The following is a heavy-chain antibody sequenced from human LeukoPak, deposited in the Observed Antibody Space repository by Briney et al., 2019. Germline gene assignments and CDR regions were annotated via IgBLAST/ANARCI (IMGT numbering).Heavy chain of an antibody. D-gene: IGHD2-15*01. CDR2: INPSGVST. J-gene: IGHJ4*02. CDR3: ASRDCSGGRCHFAGADPFDY. V-gene: IGHV1-46*01. CDR1: GYTFTSYY. Sequence: EASVKVSCTASGYTFTSYYIHWVRQAPGQGLEWMGIINPSGVSTTYAQKFQGRVTMTKDTSTSTVYMELSSLRSEDTAVYYCASRDCSGGRCHFAGADPFDYWGQGTLVTVSS.